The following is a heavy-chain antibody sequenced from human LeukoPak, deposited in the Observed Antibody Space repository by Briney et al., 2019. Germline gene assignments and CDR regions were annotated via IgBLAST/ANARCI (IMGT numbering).Heavy chain of an antibody. CDR2: INAGNGNT. Sequence: ASVKVSCKASGCTFTSYAMHWVRQAPGQRLEWMGWINAGNGNTKYSQKFQGRVTITGDTSASTAYMELSSLRSEDTAVYYCAREGQGYCSGGSCLPQAAYGMDVWGQGTTVTVSS. CDR3: AREGQGYCSGGSCLPQAAYGMDV. CDR1: GCTFTSYA. D-gene: IGHD2-15*01. J-gene: IGHJ6*02. V-gene: IGHV1-3*01.